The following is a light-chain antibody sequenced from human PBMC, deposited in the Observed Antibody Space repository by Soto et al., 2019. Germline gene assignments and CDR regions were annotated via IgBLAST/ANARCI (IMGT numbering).Light chain of an antibody. CDR2: GAS. J-gene: IGKJ5*01. CDR1: QTVDTY. CDR3: QQRSSWHIT. Sequence: EIVLTQSPVSLSLSPGERATLSCRASQTVDTYLVWYQQKPGQAPRLLIFGASNRATGIPARFSGSGSGTDFTLTINSLEPEDFALYYGQQRSSWHITFGQGPRLEIQ. V-gene: IGKV3-11*01.